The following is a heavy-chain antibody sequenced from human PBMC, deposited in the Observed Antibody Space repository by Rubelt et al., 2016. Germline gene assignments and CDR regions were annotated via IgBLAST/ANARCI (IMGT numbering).Heavy chain of an antibody. J-gene: IGHJ4*02. V-gene: IGHV1-2*04. CDR2: INPNSGGT. D-gene: IGHD6-6*01. Sequence: MHWVRQAPGQGLEWMGWINPNSGGTNYAQKFQGWVTMTRDTSISTAYMELSRLRSDDTAVYYCARDSSSSKPGEFDYWGQGTLVTVS. CDR3: ARDSSSSKPGEFDY.